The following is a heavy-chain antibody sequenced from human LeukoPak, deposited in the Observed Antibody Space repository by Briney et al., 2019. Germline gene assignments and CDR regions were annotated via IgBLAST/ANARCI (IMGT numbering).Heavy chain of an antibody. J-gene: IGHJ4*02. CDR3: GRVPQLGIFEY. D-gene: IGHD7-27*01. Sequence: GGSLRLSCAASGFTFSSYGMHWVRQAPGKGLEWVAVIWYDGSNKYYADSVKGRFTISRDNSKNTLYLQMNSLRAEDTAVYYCGRVPQLGIFEYWGQGTLVTVSS. V-gene: IGHV3-33*01. CDR1: GFTFSSYG. CDR2: IWYDGSNK.